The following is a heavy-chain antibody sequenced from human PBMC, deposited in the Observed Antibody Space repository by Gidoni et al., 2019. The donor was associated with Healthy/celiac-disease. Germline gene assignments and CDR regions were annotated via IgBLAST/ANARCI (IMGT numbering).Heavy chain of an antibody. CDR2: IRSKANSYAT. CDR3: TRQYYDSSGYNPAGDY. CDR1: GFTFSGSA. Sequence: EVQLVESGGGLVQPGGSLKLSCAASGFTFSGSAMHWVRQASGKGLEWVGRIRSKANSYATAYAASVKGRFTISRDDSKNTAYLQMNSLKTEDTAVYYCTRQYYDSSGYNPAGDYWGQGTLVTVSS. V-gene: IGHV3-73*01. J-gene: IGHJ4*02. D-gene: IGHD3-22*01.